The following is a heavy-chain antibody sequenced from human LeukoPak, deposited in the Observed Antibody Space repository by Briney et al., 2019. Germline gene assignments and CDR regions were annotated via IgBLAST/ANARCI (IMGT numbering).Heavy chain of an antibody. CDR2: IYSVGTT. CDR1: GFAVSNTF. V-gene: IGHV3-53*01. Sequence: GGSLRLSCAASGFAVSNTFMSWVRQAPGKGLEWVSVIYSVGTTYYADSVKGRFTISRDNSKNTLYLQMNSLRAEDTAVYYCARGSGWLDYWGQGTLVTVSS. D-gene: IGHD6-19*01. CDR3: ARGSGWLDY. J-gene: IGHJ4*02.